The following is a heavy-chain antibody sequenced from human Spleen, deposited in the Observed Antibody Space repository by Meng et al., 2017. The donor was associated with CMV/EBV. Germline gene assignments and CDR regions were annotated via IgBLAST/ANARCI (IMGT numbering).Heavy chain of an antibody. CDR1: GFTFSSYA. D-gene: IGHD6-19*01. CDR2: MSGNGAST. Sequence: GESLKISCAASGFTFSSYAMSWVRQAPGKGLEWVSVMSGNGASTYYADSVKGRFTISRDNSKNTLYVEMSSLRAEDTAVYYCARHQSSGWSDYWGQGTLVTVSS. J-gene: IGHJ4*02. CDR3: ARHQSSGWSDY. V-gene: IGHV3-23*01.